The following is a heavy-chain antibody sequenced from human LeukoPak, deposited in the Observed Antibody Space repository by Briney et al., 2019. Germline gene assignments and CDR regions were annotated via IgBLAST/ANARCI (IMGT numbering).Heavy chain of an antibody. J-gene: IGHJ4*02. D-gene: IGHD2-2*01. V-gene: IGHV1-2*02. Sequence: GASVKVSCKASGYTFTGYYMHWVRQAPGQGLEWMGWINPNSGGTNYAQKFQGRVTMTRDTSITTAYMELSSLRSDDTAVYYCAREEGYCSSTTCSATFDYWGQGTLVTVSS. CDR1: GYTFTGYY. CDR3: AREEGYCSSTTCSATFDY. CDR2: INPNSGGT.